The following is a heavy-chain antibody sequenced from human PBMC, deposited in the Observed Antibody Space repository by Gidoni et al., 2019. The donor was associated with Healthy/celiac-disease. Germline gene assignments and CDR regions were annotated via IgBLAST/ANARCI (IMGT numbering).Heavy chain of an antibody. J-gene: IGHJ4*02. CDR3: ARDQQWLVPEVLRD. CDR2: SSSSSSYI. V-gene: IGHV3-21*01. Sequence: VSSSSSSSSYIYYADLVKGRFTISRDNAKNSLYLQMNSLRAEDTAVYYCARDQQWLVPEVLRDWGQGTLVTVSS. D-gene: IGHD6-19*01.